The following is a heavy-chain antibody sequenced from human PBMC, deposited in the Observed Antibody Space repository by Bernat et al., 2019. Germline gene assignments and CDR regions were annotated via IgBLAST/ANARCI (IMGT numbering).Heavy chain of an antibody. CDR1: GGTFSSYA. V-gene: IGHV1-69*01. J-gene: IGHJ4*02. CDR2: IIPIFGTA. CDR3: ADGGSGSYYTGEEYYFDY. Sequence: QVQLVQSGAEVKKPGSSVKVSCKASGGTFSSYAISGLRQAPGQGLGGMGGIIPIFGTANYAQKFQGRVTITADESTSTAYMELSSLRSEDTAVYYCADGGSGSYYTGEEYYFDYWGQGTLVTVSS. D-gene: IGHD3-10*01.